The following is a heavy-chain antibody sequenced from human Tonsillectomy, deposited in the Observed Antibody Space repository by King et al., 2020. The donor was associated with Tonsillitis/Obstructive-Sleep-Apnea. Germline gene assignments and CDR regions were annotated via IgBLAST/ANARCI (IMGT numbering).Heavy chain of an antibody. J-gene: IGHJ6*02. CDR3: VGADYYDMDF. Sequence: QLVQSGAEVKKPGESLRISCKGSGYSFTSYWINWVRQMPGKGLEWMGRIDPSDSYTNYSPSFQGHVTISADKSISTAYLQWSSLKASDTAMYYWVGADYYDMDFWGQGTTVTVSS. CDR1: GYSFTSYW. V-gene: IGHV5-10-1*03. D-gene: IGHD1-26*01. CDR2: IDPSDSYT.